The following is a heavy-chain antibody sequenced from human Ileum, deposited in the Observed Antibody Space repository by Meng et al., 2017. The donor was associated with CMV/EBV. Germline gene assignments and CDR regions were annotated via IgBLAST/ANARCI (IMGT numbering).Heavy chain of an antibody. CDR3: VRRDEIIKANAFDI. V-gene: IGHV3-73*01. J-gene: IGHJ3*02. Sequence: GESLKISCVAPGFTLSGSAIHWVRQAPGKGLEWIGLFRPGSPAGFTGSLKGRFTISRDDSTDTAYLQMNSLTTEDTAVYYCVRRDEIIKANAFDIWGQGTLVTVSS. CDR2: FRPGSPA. CDR1: GFTLSGSA. D-gene: IGHD2/OR15-2a*01.